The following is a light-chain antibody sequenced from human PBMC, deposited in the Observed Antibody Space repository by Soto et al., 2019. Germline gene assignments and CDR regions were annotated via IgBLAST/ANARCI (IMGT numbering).Light chain of an antibody. J-gene: IGKJ1*01. CDR2: ATS. CDR1: QTASNY. Sequence: DTQMTQSPSYLSASVGDRISITCRASQTASNYVNWYQQKPGKAPTLLISATSTLQSGVPSRFRGSGSGTDFTLTITSLQPEDFATYYFQQTYTTPRTFGQGTKVAIK. CDR3: QQTYTTPRT. V-gene: IGKV1-39*01.